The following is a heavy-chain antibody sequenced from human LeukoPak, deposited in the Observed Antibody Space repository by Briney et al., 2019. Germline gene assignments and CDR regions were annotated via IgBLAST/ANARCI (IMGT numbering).Heavy chain of an antibody. CDR3: ARGPRSGYYHVYYYYGMDV. CDR1: GGTFSSYA. CDR2: IIPIFGTA. J-gene: IGHJ6*02. V-gene: IGHV1-69*13. Sequence: GASVKVSCKASGGTFSSYAISWVRQAPGQGLEWMGGIIPIFGTANYAQKFQGRVTITADESTSTAYMELSSLRSGDTAVYYCARGPRSGYYHVYYYYGMDVWGQGTTVTVSS. D-gene: IGHD3-22*01.